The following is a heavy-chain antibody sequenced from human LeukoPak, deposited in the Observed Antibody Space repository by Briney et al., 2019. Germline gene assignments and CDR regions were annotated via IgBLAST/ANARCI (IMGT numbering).Heavy chain of an antibody. D-gene: IGHD5-12*01. Sequence: GGSLTLSCAASVFTFSSYAMIGFRQAPGKGLEGGSAISGSGGSTYYADSVRGRFTISRDNSKNTLYPQMNSLRAEDTAVYSWPKALARSGSYFDYWGQGTLVTVSS. CDR2: ISGSGGST. CDR3: PKALARSGSYFDY. V-gene: IGHV3-23*01. CDR1: VFTFSSYA. J-gene: IGHJ4*02.